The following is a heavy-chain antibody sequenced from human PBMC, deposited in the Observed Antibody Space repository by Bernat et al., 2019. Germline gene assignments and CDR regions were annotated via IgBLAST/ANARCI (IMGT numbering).Heavy chain of an antibody. CDR1: GFTFSSYG. Sequence: QVQLVESGGGVVQPGGSLRLSCEASGFTFSSYGMHWVRQAPGKGLEWVAVISYDGSNKYYGDSVKGRFTISRDNSKNTLYLQMNSLRAEDTAVYYCAKVFEMYSSGWSILPHLDYWGQGSLVTVSS. CDR3: AKVFEMYSSGWSILPHLDY. J-gene: IGHJ4*02. CDR2: ISYDGSNK. V-gene: IGHV3-30*18. D-gene: IGHD6-19*01.